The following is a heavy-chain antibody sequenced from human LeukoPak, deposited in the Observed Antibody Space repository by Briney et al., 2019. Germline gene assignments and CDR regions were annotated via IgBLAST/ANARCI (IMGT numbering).Heavy chain of an antibody. CDR3: TGYSSGWYHY. V-gene: IGHV3-48*03. CDR1: GFTFSSYE. J-gene: IGHJ4*02. Sequence: GGSLRLSCAASGFTFSSYEMNWVRQAPGKGLEWVSYISSSGSTIYYAASVKGRFTISRDNAKNSLYLQMNSLRAEDTAVYYCTGYSSGWYHYWGQGTLVTVSS. CDR2: ISSSGSTI. D-gene: IGHD6-19*01.